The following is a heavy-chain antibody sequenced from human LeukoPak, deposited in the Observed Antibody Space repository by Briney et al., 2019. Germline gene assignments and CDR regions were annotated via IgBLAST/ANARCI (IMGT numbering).Heavy chain of an antibody. D-gene: IGHD6-19*01. CDR2: ISGSSSYI. V-gene: IGHV3-21*01. J-gene: IGHJ4*02. CDR3: ARDPKSGYSSGPLS. CDR1: GFTFSSYS. Sequence: GGSLRLSCAASGFTFSSYSMNWVRQAPGKGLEWVSSISGSSSYIYYADSVKGRFTISRDNAKNSLYLQMNSLRAEDTAVYYCARDPKSGYSSGPLSRGQGTLVTVSS.